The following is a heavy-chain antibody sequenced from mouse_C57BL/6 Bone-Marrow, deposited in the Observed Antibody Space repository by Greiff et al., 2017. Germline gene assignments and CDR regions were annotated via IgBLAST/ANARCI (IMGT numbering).Heavy chain of an antibody. Sequence: VKLMESGAELMKPGASVKLSCKATGYTFTGYWIEWVKQRPGHGLEWIGEILPGSGSTNYNEKFKGKATFTADTSSNTASMQLSSLTTEDSAIYYCARFYGNYGDYAMDYWGQGTSVTVSS. CDR1: GYTFTGYW. J-gene: IGHJ4*01. D-gene: IGHD2-1*01. CDR2: ILPGSGST. CDR3: ARFYGNYGDYAMDY. V-gene: IGHV1-9*01.